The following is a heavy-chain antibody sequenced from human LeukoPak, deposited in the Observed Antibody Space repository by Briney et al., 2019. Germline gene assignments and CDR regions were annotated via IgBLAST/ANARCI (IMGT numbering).Heavy chain of an antibody. CDR1: GGSISSGGYY. Sequence: SETLSLTCTVSGGSISSGGYYWSWIRQHPGKGLEWIGYIYYSGSTYYNPSLKSRVTISVDTSKNQFSLKLSSVTAADTAVYYCARVRGLRFLEWPIIRGSFDYWGQGTLVTVSS. D-gene: IGHD3-3*01. CDR3: ARVRGLRFLEWPIIRGSFDY. CDR2: IYYSGST. J-gene: IGHJ4*02. V-gene: IGHV4-31*03.